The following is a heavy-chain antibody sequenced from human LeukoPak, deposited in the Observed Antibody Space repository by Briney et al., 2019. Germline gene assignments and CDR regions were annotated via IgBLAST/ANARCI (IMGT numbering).Heavy chain of an antibody. CDR3: AKVWDPDTAMDH. D-gene: IGHD5-18*01. V-gene: IGHV3-23*01. Sequence: GGSLRLSCAASGFTFSSSAMSWVRQAPGKGLEWVSSISGSGSGGSTYYADSVKGRFTISRDNSKNTLYLQMNSLRAEDTADYYCAKVWDPDTAMDHWGQGTQVTVSS. J-gene: IGHJ4*02. CDR1: GFTFSSSA. CDR2: ISGSGSGGST.